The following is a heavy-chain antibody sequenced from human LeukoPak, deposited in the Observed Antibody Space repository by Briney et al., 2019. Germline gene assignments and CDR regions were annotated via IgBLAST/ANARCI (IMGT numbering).Heavy chain of an antibody. V-gene: IGHV5-10-1*01. CDR3: ARRPRSCGSGSYWVY. Sequence: GESLKISCKGSGYTFTSYWITWVRQMPGKGLEWMGRIDPGDSYADYSPSFQGHVTISADKSISTAYLQWSSLKASDTAMYYCARRPRSCGSGSYWVYWGQGTLVTVSS. CDR1: GYTFTSYW. D-gene: IGHD3-10*01. J-gene: IGHJ4*02. CDR2: IDPGDSYA.